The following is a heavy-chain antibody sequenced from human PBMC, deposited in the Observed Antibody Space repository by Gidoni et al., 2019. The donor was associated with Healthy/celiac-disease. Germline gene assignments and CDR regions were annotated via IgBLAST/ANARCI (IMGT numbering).Heavy chain of an antibody. V-gene: IGHV3-30-3*01. D-gene: IGHD3-22*01. J-gene: IGHJ4*02. CDR3: ARELSTSGGYDSSGYRTRGLGVFDY. CDR2: ISYDGSNK. Sequence: QVQLVESGGGVVQPGRSLRLSCAASGFTFSSYAMHWVRPAPGKGLEWVAVISYDGSNKYYADSVKGRFTISRDNSKNTLYLQMNSLRAEDTAVYYCARELSTSGGYDSSGYRTRGLGVFDYWGQGTLVTVSS. CDR1: GFTFSSYA.